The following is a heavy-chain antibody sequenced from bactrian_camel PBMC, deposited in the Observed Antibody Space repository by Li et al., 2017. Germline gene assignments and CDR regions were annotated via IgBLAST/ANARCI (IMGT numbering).Heavy chain of an antibody. V-gene: IGHV3S40*01. CDR2: VYSGGVNT. CDR3: AAEGGRDYGLGLGY. Sequence: VQLVESGGGSVQAGGSLRLSCAASQYSVSTNYMGWFRQFPGKDHEAVAAVYSGGVNTYNADSVKGRFIISLDKAKNTVFLQMNNLKPEDTAMYYCAAEGGRDYGLGLGYWGRGTQVTVS. J-gene: IGHJ4*01. CDR1: QYSVSTNY. D-gene: IGHD5*01.